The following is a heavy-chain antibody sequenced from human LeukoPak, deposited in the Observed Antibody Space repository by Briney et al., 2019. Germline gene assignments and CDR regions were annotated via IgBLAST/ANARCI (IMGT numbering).Heavy chain of an antibody. CDR3: AKERTYYYDSSGYPYFDY. D-gene: IGHD3-22*01. J-gene: IGHJ4*02. CDR2: ISGSGGST. CDR1: GFTFSSYA. V-gene: IGHV3-23*01. Sequence: GGSLRLSCAASGFTFSSYAMSWVRQAPGKGLEWVSAISGSGGSTYYADSVKGRFTISRDNSKNTLYLQMNSLRAEDTAVYYCAKERTYYYDSSGYPYFDYWGQGTLVTVSS.